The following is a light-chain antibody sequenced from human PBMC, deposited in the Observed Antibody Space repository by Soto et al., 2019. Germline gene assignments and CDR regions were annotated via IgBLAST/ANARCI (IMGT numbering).Light chain of an antibody. V-gene: IGLV2-14*01. J-gene: IGLJ2*01. CDR2: DVS. Sequence: QSALTQPASVSGSPGQSITISCTGTSSDVGGYNYVSWYQQHPSKAPKLMIYDVSNRPSGVSNRFSGSKSGNTASLTISGLQAEDEADYYCSSYTSSSPPVVFGGGTKLTVL. CDR3: SSYTSSSPPVV. CDR1: SSDVGGYNY.